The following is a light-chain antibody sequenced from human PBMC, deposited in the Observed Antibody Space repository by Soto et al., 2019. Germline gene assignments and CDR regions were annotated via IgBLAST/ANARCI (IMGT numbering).Light chain of an antibody. Sequence: DIQMTQSPSTLSASVGDRVTITCRASQSISTWLAWYQQKPGKAPKVVIYDASTLETGAPSRFSGSGSGTEFTHTVSRLQPDDFATYYCQQYHSYSVPVGQGTRLEIK. CDR2: DAS. CDR3: QQYHSYSVP. J-gene: IGKJ5*01. CDR1: QSISTW. V-gene: IGKV1-5*01.